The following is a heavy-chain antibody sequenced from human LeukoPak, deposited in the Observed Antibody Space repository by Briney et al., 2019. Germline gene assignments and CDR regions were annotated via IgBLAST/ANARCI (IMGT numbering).Heavy chain of an antibody. V-gene: IGHV4-59*01. Sequence: PSETLSLTCTVSGGSLRSYYWSWIRQPPGKGLEWIGYIYYSGSTNYNPSLKSRVTISVDTSKNQFSLKLSSVTAADTAVYYCARDATQSGSFHFDYWGQGTLVTVSS. CDR1: GGSLRSYY. J-gene: IGHJ4*02. CDR3: ARDATQSGSFHFDY. D-gene: IGHD1-26*01. CDR2: IYYSGST.